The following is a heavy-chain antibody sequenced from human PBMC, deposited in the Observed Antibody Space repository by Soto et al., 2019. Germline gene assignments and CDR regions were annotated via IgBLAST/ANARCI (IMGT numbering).Heavy chain of an antibody. Sequence: EVQLVESGGGLVKPGGSLRLSCAASGFTFSSYSMNWVRQSPGQGLEWVSSISSSSSYIYYADSVKGRFTISRDNAKNSLYLQMNSLRAEDTAVYYCATGETYSLFDYWGQGTLVTVSS. D-gene: IGHD2-15*01. V-gene: IGHV3-21*01. CDR3: ATGETYSLFDY. J-gene: IGHJ4*02. CDR1: GFTFSSYS. CDR2: ISSSSSYI.